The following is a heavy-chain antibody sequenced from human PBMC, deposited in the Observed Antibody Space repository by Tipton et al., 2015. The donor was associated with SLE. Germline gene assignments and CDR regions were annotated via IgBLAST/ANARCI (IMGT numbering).Heavy chain of an antibody. J-gene: IGHJ4*02. V-gene: IGHV3-7*01. CDR1: GFTFRKFW. CDR2: INEDGTEE. CDR3: FVGHYFNQ. Sequence: SLRLSCAASGFTFRKFWMTWIRQAPGKGLECVASINEDGTEEYYVDSVKGRFTVSRDNAKNLLYLQIKSLTDEDTAVYYCFVGHYFNQWGPGTQVTVSS. D-gene: IGHD3/OR15-3a*01.